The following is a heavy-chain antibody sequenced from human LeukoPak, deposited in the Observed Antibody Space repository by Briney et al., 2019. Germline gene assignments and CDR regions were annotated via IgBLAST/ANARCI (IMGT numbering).Heavy chain of an antibody. V-gene: IGHV4-34*01. CDR3: ARPRYSSRLGV. J-gene: IGHJ4*02. CDR1: GGSFSGYY. CDR2: INHSGST. D-gene: IGHD6-13*01. Sequence: SETLSLSCAVYGGSFSGYYWSWIRQPPGNRLEWIGEINHSGSTNYNPSLKSRVTISVDTSKNQFSLKLGSVTAADTAVYYFARPRYSSRLGVWGQGTLVTVSS.